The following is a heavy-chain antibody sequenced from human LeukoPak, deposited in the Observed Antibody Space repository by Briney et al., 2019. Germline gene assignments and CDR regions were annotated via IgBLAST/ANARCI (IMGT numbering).Heavy chain of an antibody. CDR3: ARDGFEGFRGMSVVRLDY. CDR2: INPSGGST. CDR1: GYTFTSYY. J-gene: IGHJ4*02. V-gene: IGHV1-46*01. D-gene: IGHD2-15*01. Sequence: GASVKVSCKASGYTFTSYYMHWVRQAPGQGLEWMGIINPSGGSTSYAQKFQGRVTMTRDTSTSTVYTELSSLRSEDTAVYYCARDGFEGFRGMSVVRLDYWGQGTLVTVSS.